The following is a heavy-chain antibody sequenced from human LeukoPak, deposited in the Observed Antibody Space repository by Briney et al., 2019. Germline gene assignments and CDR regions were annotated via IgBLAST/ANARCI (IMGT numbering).Heavy chain of an antibody. D-gene: IGHD3-10*01. CDR1: GGPITTYY. V-gene: IGHV4-39*07. Sequence: SETLSLTCTVSGGPITTYYLSWIRQPPGKGLEWIGTIYHSGSTYYNPSLKSRVTISVDTSKNQFSLNLTSLTAADTAVYYCARGFASRFARRHYYMDVWGKGTTVTVSS. CDR2: IYHSGST. J-gene: IGHJ6*03. CDR3: ARGFASRFARRHYYMDV.